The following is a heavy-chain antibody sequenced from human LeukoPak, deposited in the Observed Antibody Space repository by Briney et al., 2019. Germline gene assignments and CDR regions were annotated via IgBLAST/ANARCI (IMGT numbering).Heavy chain of an antibody. V-gene: IGHV3-23*01. Sequence: GGSLRLFCAASGFTFSSYAMSWVRQAPGKGLEWVSAISGSGGSTYYADSVKGRFTISRDNSKNTLYLQMNSLRAEDTAVYYCAKLALYYGSGSYFDYWGQGTLVTVSS. CDR1: GFTFSSYA. D-gene: IGHD3-10*01. CDR3: AKLALYYGSGSYFDY. J-gene: IGHJ4*02. CDR2: ISGSGGST.